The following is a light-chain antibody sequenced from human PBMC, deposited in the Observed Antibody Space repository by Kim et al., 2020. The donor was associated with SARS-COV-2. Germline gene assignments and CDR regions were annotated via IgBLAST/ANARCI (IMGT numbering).Light chain of an antibody. Sequence: EIVMTQSPATLSLSPGERATLSCRASQSISSNLAWYQQKPGQAPRVLIYDASARATGIPARFSGSGSGTDFTLTISKVQSEDFAVYYCQQYAYWRAFGQGTRLEIK. CDR3: QQYAYWRA. J-gene: IGKJ5*01. CDR2: DAS. CDR1: QSISSN. V-gene: IGKV3-15*01.